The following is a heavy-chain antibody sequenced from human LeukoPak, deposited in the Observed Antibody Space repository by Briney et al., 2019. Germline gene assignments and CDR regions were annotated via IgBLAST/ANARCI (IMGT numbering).Heavy chain of an antibody. CDR2: IIPILGIA. CDR3: ARGATRETTVGTTYAFDI. Sequence: GASVKVSCKASGGTFSSYAISWVRQAPGQGLEWMGRIIPILGIANYAQKFQGRVTITADKSTSTAYMELSSLRSEDTAVYYSARGATRETTVGTTYAFDIWGQGTMVTVSS. CDR1: GGTFSSYA. V-gene: IGHV1-69*04. J-gene: IGHJ3*02. D-gene: IGHD4-23*01.